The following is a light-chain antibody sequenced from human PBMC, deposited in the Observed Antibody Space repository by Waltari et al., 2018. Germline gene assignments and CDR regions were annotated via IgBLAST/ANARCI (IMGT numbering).Light chain of an antibody. J-gene: IGKJ5*01. CDR3: QQYNRWPPIT. V-gene: IGKV3-15*01. CDR1: QSVSSN. CDR2: DAS. Sequence: EIVMTQSPATLSVSPGETATLSCRASQSVSSNVAWYQKKPGQAPRLPIYDASARATSIPAKFRGSGYGTEFTLTISSLQSEDFAVYYCQQYNRWPPITFGHGTRLEIK.